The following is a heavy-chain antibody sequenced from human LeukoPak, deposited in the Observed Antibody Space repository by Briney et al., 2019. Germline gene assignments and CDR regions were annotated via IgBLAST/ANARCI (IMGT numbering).Heavy chain of an antibody. CDR3: AREPLWYFDL. CDR1: GVSISSGSNY. Sequence: PSETLSLTCSVSGVSISSGSNYWGWIRQPPGKTLEWIGNIYSSGSTYYNSSLENRVIILMDTSKNQFSLKLSSVTAADTAVYYCAREPLWYFDLWGRGTLVTVSS. J-gene: IGHJ2*01. V-gene: IGHV4-39*07. CDR2: IYSSGST.